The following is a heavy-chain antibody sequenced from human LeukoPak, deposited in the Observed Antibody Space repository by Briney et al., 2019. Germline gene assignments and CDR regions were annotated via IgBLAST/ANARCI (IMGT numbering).Heavy chain of an antibody. V-gene: IGHV1-69*13. J-gene: IGHJ4*02. CDR3: ARGSGETGGYYYVY. CDR2: IIPIFGTA. D-gene: IGHD3-22*01. Sequence: ASVKVSCKASGGTFISYAINWVRQAPGQGLEWMGGIIPIFGTANYAQKFQGRVTITADESTRTAYMELRTLRSEDTAIYYCARGSGETGGYYYVYWGRGTPVTVSS. CDR1: GGTFISYA.